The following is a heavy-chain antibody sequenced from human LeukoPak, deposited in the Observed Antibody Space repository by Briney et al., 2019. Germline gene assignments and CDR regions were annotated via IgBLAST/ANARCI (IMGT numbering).Heavy chain of an antibody. J-gene: IGHJ4*02. CDR3: ARPTLAYYYGSGSYRY. V-gene: IGHV4-34*01. CDR1: GGSFSGYY. Sequence: SETLSLTCAVYGGSFSGYYWSWIRQPPGKGLEWIGEINHSGSTNYNPSLKSRVTISVDTSKNQFSLKLSSVTAADTAVYYCARPTLAYYYGSGSYRYWGQGTLVTVSS. D-gene: IGHD3-10*01. CDR2: INHSGST.